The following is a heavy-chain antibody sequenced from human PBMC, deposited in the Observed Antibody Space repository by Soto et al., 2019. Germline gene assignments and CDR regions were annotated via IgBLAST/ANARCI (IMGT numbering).Heavy chain of an antibody. CDR1: GGSFSDYY. J-gene: IGHJ5*02. CDR3: ARTPTRVASAWLAP. Sequence: QVQLQQWGSGLLKPSETLSLTCAIYGGSFSDYYWHWIRQSPGKGLEWIGEIHLSGRVNFTPSLKSRTSLSMDTSRNQFFLTLRSLTAADTAVYFCARTPTRVASAWLAPWGRGHLVTVSS. CDR2: IHLSGRV. V-gene: IGHV4-34*01. D-gene: IGHD2-21*01.